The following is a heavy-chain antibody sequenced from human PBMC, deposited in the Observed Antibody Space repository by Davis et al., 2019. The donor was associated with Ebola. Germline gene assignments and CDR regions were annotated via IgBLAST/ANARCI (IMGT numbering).Heavy chain of an antibody. V-gene: IGHV3-74*03. D-gene: IGHD5-24*01. Sequence: HTGGSLRLSCAASGFTFSDYWMSWVRQAPGKGLMWVSRINSDGSSSTREYADSVKGRFTISRDNDKNTLYLQMNSLGAEDTGIYYCTRVTGYNKPIEYWGQGTLVTVSS. CDR1: GFTFSDYW. J-gene: IGHJ4*02. CDR3: TRVTGYNKPIEY. CDR2: INSDGSSS.